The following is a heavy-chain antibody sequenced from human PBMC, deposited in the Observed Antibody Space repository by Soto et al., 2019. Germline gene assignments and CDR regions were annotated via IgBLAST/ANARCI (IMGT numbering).Heavy chain of an antibody. CDR1: GFTFSSYW. CDR3: ARANRDDAFHI. V-gene: IGHV3-74*01. CDR2: INSDGSST. J-gene: IGHJ3*02. Sequence: LRLSCAASGFTFSSYWMHWVRQAPGKGLVWVSRINSDGSSTSYADSVKGRFTISRDNAKNTLYLQMNSLRAEDTAVYYCARANRDDAFHIWGQGTMVTVSS.